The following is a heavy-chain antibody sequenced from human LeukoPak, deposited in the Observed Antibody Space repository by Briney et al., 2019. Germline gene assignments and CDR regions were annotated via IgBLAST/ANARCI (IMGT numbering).Heavy chain of an antibody. D-gene: IGHD6-13*01. Sequence: GGSLRLSCAASGFTFNTYGMIWLRQAPGKGLEWVSYISSSGSTITYADSVKGRFTISRDNAKNSLYLQMSSLRAEDTAVYYCARETLGIDYWGQGTLVTVSS. CDR1: GFTFNTYG. J-gene: IGHJ4*02. CDR3: ARETLGIDY. V-gene: IGHV3-48*01. CDR2: ISSSGSTI.